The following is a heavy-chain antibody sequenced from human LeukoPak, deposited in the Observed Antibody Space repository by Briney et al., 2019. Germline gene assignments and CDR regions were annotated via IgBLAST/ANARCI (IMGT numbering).Heavy chain of an antibody. CDR3: ARGGYSGYVAWFDP. V-gene: IGHV4-61*02. CDR1: SGSISTSNYC. D-gene: IGHD5-12*01. Sequence: SETLSLTCTVSSGSISTSNYCWRWLRPPGGEGVEWVGSTYNSGSTNYTPSLKSRVTISVDTSKNQFSLKLSSVTAADTAVYYCARGGYSGYVAWFDPWGQGTLVTVSS. J-gene: IGHJ5*02. CDR2: TYNSGST.